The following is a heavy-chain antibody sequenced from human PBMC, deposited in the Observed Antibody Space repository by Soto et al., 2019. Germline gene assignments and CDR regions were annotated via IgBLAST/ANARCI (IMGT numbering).Heavy chain of an antibody. CDR2: ISAYNGNT. CDR1: GYTFTSYG. J-gene: IGHJ3*02. CDR3: ARDFESLCDYVWGSYRDAFDI. V-gene: IGHV1-18*01. Sequence: ASVKVSCKASGYTFTSYGISWVRQAPGQGLEWMGWISAYNGNTNYAQKLQGRVTMTTDTSTSTAYMELRSLRSDDTAVYYCARDFESLCDYVWGSYRDAFDIWGQGTMVTVSS. D-gene: IGHD3-16*02.